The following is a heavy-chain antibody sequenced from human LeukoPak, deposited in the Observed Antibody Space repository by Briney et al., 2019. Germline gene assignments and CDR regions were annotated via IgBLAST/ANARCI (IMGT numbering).Heavy chain of an antibody. V-gene: IGHV1-18*01. D-gene: IGHD3-22*01. CDR2: INTYNGNT. J-gene: IGHJ6*02. Sequence: ASVKVSCKASGGTFSSYAISWVRQAPGQGLEWMGWINTYNGNTNYAQKLQGRVTMTTDTSTSTAYMELRSLRSDDTAVYYCARDPHYYDSSGYYDDYYYGMDVWGQGTTVTVSS. CDR1: GGTFSSYA. CDR3: ARDPHYYDSSGYYDDYYYGMDV.